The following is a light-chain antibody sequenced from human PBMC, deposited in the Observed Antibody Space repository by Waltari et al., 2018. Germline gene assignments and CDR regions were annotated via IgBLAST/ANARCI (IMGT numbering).Light chain of an antibody. CDR2: KVS. Sequence: VVMTQSPLSLPGTLGQPASISCSSSQSLVHSDGNTYLEWFQQRPGQSPRRLIYKVSNRDSGVPDRFSGSGSGTDFTLKISRVEAEDVGLYYCMQVTHWPHTFGQGTSLEI. J-gene: IGKJ2*01. CDR3: MQVTHWPHT. CDR1: QSLVHSDGNTY. V-gene: IGKV2-30*02.